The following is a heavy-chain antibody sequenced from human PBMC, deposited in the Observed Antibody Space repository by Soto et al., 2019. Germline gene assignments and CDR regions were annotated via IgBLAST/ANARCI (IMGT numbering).Heavy chain of an antibody. Sequence: PSETLSLTCTVSGGSISSGGYYWIWIRQHPGKGLEWIGYIYYSGSTYYNPSLKSRVTISVDTSKNQFSLKLSSVTAADTAVYYCARGMNVDTDFFAYWGQGTLVTVSS. D-gene: IGHD5-18*01. CDR3: ARGMNVDTDFFAY. J-gene: IGHJ4*02. V-gene: IGHV4-31*03. CDR1: GGSISSGGYY. CDR2: IYYSGST.